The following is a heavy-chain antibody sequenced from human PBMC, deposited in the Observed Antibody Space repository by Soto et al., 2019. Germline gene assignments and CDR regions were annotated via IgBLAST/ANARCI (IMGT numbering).Heavy chain of an antibody. CDR3: ASSGYSSRWLAFDY. D-gene: IGHD6-13*01. CDR2: INHSGST. V-gene: IGHV4-34*01. J-gene: IGHJ4*02. CDR1: GGSFSGYY. Sequence: QVQLQQWGAGLLKPSETLSLTCAVYGGSFSGYYWSWIRQPPGKGLEWIGEINHSGSTNYNPSLKSRVTISVDTSKNQFSLKLSSVTAADTAVYYCASSGYSSRWLAFDYWGQGTLVTVSS.